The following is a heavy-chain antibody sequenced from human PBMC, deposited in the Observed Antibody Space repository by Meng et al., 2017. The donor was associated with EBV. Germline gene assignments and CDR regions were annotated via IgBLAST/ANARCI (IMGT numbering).Heavy chain of an antibody. J-gene: IGHJ4*02. Sequence: QGHLVQSGAEVKKPGASVKVSCKASGYTFTSYGISWVRQAPGQGLEWMGWISAYNGNTNYAQKLQGRVTMTTDTSTSTAYMELRSLRSDDTAVYYCARDGRLYDTPSPFDYWGQGTLVTVSS. CDR3: ARDGRLYDTPSPFDY. D-gene: IGHD3-22*01. CDR1: GYTFTSYG. V-gene: IGHV1-18*01. CDR2: ISAYNGNT.